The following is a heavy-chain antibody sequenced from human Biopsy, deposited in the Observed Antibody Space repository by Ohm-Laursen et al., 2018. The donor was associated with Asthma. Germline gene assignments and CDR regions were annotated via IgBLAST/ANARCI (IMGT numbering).Heavy chain of an antibody. CDR3: AKRRGYSGHDNDY. CDR2: ISYDGNHK. V-gene: IGHV3-30*18. CDR1: GFSLSDYY. J-gene: IGHJ4*02. Sequence: SLRLSCSASGFSLSDYYMSWIRQAPGKGLEWVAVISYDGNHKFYEDSVKGRFTISRDNSKNTLCLQMNSLRTEDTAVYYCAKRRGYSGHDNDYWGQGTLVIVSS. D-gene: IGHD5-12*01.